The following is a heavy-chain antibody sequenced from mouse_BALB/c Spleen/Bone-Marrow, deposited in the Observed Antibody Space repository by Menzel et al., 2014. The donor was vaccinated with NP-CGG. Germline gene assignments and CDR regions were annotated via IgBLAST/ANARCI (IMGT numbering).Heavy chain of an antibody. V-gene: IGHV1S22*01. J-gene: IGHJ2*01. CDR1: GYTFINYW. CDR2: FYPGSGTT. Sequence: LQQSGSELVRPGASVKLSCKASGYTFINYWIHWEKQRPGQGLEWIGNFYPGSGTTNYDEKFKTKATLTVDTFSSTAYMQLSSLTSEDSAVYYCTKGNYFFDYWGQGTTLTVSS. D-gene: IGHD2-1*01. CDR3: TKGNYFFDY.